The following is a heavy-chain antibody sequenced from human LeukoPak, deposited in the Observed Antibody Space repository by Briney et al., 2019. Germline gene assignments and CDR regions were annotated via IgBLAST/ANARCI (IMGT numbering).Heavy chain of an antibody. D-gene: IGHD1-26*01. Sequence: GGSLRLSCAASGFTFSSYGMHWVRQAPGKGLEWVAVISYDGSNKYYADSVKGRFTISRDNSKNTLYLQMNSRRAEDTAVYYCAKSRMGAKEKSEGRFGMDVWGQGTTVTVSS. V-gene: IGHV3-30*18. CDR3: AKSRMGAKEKSEGRFGMDV. CDR1: GFTFSSYG. J-gene: IGHJ6*02. CDR2: ISYDGSNK.